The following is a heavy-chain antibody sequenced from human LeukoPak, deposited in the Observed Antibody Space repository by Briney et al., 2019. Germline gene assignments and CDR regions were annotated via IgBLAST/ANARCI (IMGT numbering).Heavy chain of an antibody. CDR1: GFTFSSFD. Sequence: GGSLRLSCAASGFTFSSFDMHWVRQPTGQGLEWVSTIGTASDTYYPGSVEGRFTLSRDNAKNSLYVQMNSLTAGDTAVYYCARGPPRGKYYYMDVWGKGTTVTVSS. D-gene: IGHD1-1*01. V-gene: IGHV3-13*01. J-gene: IGHJ6*03. CDR2: IGTASDT. CDR3: ARGPPRGKYYYMDV.